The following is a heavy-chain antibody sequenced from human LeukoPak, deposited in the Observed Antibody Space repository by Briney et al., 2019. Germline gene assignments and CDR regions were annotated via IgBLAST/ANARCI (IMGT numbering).Heavy chain of an antibody. CDR3: ARDRAMAYYYYYMDV. J-gene: IGHJ6*03. CDR2: ISSSGSTI. D-gene: IGHD5-18*01. Sequence: QPGGSLRLSCAASGFTFSSYEMNWVRQAPGKGLEWVSYISSSGSTIYYADSVKGRFTISRDNAKNSLYLQMNSLRAEDTAVYYCARDRAMAYYYYYMDVWAQGTTVTVSS. V-gene: IGHV3-48*03. CDR1: GFTFSSYE.